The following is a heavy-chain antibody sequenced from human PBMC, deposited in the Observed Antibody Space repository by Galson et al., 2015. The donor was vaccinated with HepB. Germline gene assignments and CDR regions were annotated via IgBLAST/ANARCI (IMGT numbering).Heavy chain of an antibody. V-gene: IGHV6-1*01. D-gene: IGHD3-3*01. Sequence: CAISGDSVSSNSAAWNWIRQSPSRGLEWLGRTYYRSKWYNDYAVSVKSRITINPDTSKNQFSLQLNSVTPEDTAVYYCARDSGETIFGVVNFNWFDPWGQGTLVTVSS. CDR3: ARDSGETIFGVVNFNWFDP. J-gene: IGHJ5*02. CDR2: TYYRSKWYN. CDR1: GDSVSSNSAA.